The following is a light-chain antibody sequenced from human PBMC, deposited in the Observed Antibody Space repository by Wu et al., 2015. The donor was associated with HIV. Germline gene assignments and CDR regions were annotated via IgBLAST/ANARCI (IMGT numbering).Light chain of an antibody. V-gene: IGKV3-15*01. CDR1: QSITNN. Sequence: EIFMTQSPGTLSVSPGERATLSCRASQSITNNLAWYQVKSGQRPRLLIHGASTRVTGVSDRFVGSGSGTDFALTINTVQSEDSAVYYCQHYDNWPPPTFGQGTRL. J-gene: IGKJ5*01. CDR3: QHYDNWPPPT. CDR2: GAS.